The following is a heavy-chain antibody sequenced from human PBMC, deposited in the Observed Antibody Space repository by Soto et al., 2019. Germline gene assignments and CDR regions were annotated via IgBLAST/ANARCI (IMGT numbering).Heavy chain of an antibody. CDR3: ARPGMIYYGDYSYFDY. D-gene: IGHD4-17*01. J-gene: IGHJ4*02. V-gene: IGHV4-39*01. Sequence: SETLSLTCTVSGGSISSSSYYWGWIRQPPGKGLEWIGSIYYSGSTYYNPSLKSRVTISVDTSKNQFSLKLSSVTAADTAVYYCARPGMIYYGDYSYFDYWGQGTLVTVSS. CDR1: GGSISSSSYY. CDR2: IYYSGST.